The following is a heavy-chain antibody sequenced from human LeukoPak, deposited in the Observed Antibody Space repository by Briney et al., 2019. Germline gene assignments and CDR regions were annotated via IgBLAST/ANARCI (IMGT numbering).Heavy chain of an antibody. CDR1: GYTFTGYY. D-gene: IGHD1-20*01. CDR3: AREVTGTTSEFDY. V-gene: IGHV1-2*02. Sequence: ASVKVSCKASGYTFTGYYMHWVRQAPGQGLEWMGWINPNSGGTNYAQKFQGRVTMTRDTSISTAYMELSRLRSDDTAVYYCAREVTGTTSEFDYWGQGALVTVSS. CDR2: INPNSGGT. J-gene: IGHJ4*02.